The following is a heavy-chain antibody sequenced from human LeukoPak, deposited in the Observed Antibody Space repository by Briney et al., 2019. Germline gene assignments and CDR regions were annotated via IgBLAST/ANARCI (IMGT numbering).Heavy chain of an antibody. CDR2: IYSGGST. J-gene: IGHJ3*02. D-gene: IGHD6-13*01. Sequence: NPGGSLRLSCAASGFTVSSNYTSWVRQAPGKGLEWVSVIYSGGSTYYADSVKGRFTISRDNSKNTLYLQMNSLRAEDTAVYYCARGEFSSWFRDDAFDIWGQGTMVTVSS. CDR1: GFTVSSNY. V-gene: IGHV3-53*01. CDR3: ARGEFSSWFRDDAFDI.